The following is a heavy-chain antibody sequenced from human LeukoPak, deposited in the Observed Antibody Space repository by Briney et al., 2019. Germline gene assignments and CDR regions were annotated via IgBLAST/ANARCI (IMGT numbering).Heavy chain of an antibody. D-gene: IGHD6-19*01. J-gene: IGHJ4*02. V-gene: IGHV1-46*01. CDR3: ARIPVADTSFDY. CDR2: INPSGGST. CDR1: GGTFSSYA. Sequence: ASVKVSCKASGGTFSSYAISWVRQAPGQGLEWMGIINPSGGSTSYAQKFQGRVTMTRDTSTSTVYMELSSLRSEDTAVYYCARIPVADTSFDYWGQGTLVTVSS.